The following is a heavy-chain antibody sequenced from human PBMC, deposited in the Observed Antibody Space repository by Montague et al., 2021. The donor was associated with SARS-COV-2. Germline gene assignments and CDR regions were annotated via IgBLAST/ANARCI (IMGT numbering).Heavy chain of an antibody. D-gene: IGHD1-1*01. CDR2: VHYTGST. V-gene: IGHV4-59*01. CDR1: GGSISSYY. J-gene: IGHJ4*02. CDR3: ARAQNTCFIANCVNYFEV. Sequence: SETLSLTCEVSGGSISSYYWSWIRQSPGKGLEWIGYVHYTGSTKYNPSLKTRVTLTLDTPKNHFSLKLSSVTAADTAVYYRARAQNTCFIANCVNYFEVWGLGALVTVSS.